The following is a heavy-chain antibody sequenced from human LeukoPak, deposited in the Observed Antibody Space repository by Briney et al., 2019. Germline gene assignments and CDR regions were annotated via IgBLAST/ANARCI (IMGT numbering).Heavy chain of an antibody. J-gene: IGHJ5*02. Sequence: ASVKVSCKASGYTFTGYYMHWVRQAPGQGLEWMGWINPNSGGTNYAQKFQGRVTMTRDTSISTAYMELSRLRSDDTAVYYCARDRRTVTYLTPGWFDPWGQGTLVTVSS. CDR1: GYTFTGYY. V-gene: IGHV1-2*02. D-gene: IGHD4-17*01. CDR2: INPNSGGT. CDR3: ARDRRTVTYLTPGWFDP.